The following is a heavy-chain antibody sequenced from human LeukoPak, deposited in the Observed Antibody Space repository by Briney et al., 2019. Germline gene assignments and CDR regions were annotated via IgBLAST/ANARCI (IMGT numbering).Heavy chain of an antibody. CDR2: IIPIFGIA. CDR3: ARDRGSNSGWYDLPLNYYYYYGMDV. CDR1: GGTFSSYA. D-gene: IGHD6-19*01. V-gene: IGHV1-69*04. Sequence: ASVKVSCKASGGTFSSYAISWVRQAPGQGLEWMGRIIPIFGIANYAQKFQGRVTITAGKSTSTAYMELSSLRSEDTAVYYCARDRGSNSGWYDLPLNYYYYYGMDVWGQGTTVTVSS. J-gene: IGHJ6*02.